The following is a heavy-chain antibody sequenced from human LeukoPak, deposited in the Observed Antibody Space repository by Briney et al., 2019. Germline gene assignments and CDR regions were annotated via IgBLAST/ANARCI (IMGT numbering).Heavy chain of an antibody. Sequence: SETLSLTCTVSGGSISSYYWSWIRQPPGKGLEWIGSIYHSGSTYYNPSLKSRVTISVDTSKNQFSLKLSSVTAADTAVYYCARAYDFWSGYYNTGNWFDPWGQGTLVTVSS. J-gene: IGHJ5*02. D-gene: IGHD3-3*01. CDR2: IYHSGST. CDR1: GGSISSYY. CDR3: ARAYDFWSGYYNTGNWFDP. V-gene: IGHV4-38-2*02.